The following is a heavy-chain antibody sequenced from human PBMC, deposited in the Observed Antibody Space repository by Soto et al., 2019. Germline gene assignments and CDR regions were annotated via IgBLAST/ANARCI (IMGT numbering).Heavy chain of an antibody. V-gene: IGHV4-34*01. J-gene: IGHJ4*02. CDR1: GASIRSYY. Sequence: PSETLSLTCTVSGASIRSYYWSWIRQPPGKGLEWIGEINHSGSTNYNPSLKSRVTISVDTSKDQFSLKLSSVTAADTAVYYCARDSGVVTMVRGVTFDYWGQGTLVTVSS. D-gene: IGHD3-10*01. CDR2: INHSGST. CDR3: ARDSGVVTMVRGVTFDY.